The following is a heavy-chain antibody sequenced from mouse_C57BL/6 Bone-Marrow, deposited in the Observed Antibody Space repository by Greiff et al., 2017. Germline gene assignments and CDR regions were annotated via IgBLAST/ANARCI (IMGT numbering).Heavy chain of an antibody. D-gene: IGHD2-3*01. Sequence: QVQLQQPGAELVKPGASVKLSCKASGYTFTSYWMHWVKQRPGQGLEWIGMIHPNSGSTNYNEKFKSKATLTVDKSSSTAYMQLSSLTSEDSAVYYCARADWILLYYAMDYWGQGTSVTVSS. V-gene: IGHV1-64*01. CDR3: ARADWILLYYAMDY. CDR2: IHPNSGST. CDR1: GYTFTSYW. J-gene: IGHJ4*01.